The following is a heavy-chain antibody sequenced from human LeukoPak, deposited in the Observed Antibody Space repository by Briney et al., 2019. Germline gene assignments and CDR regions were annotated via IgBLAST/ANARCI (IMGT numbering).Heavy chain of an antibody. Sequence: SETLSLTCTVSGGSISSYYWSWIRQPPGKGLEWIGYIYYSGSTNYNPSLKSRVTISVDTSKNQFSLKLSSVTAADTAVYYCARGYYYDSSDPSSDAFDIWGQGTMVTVSS. V-gene: IGHV4-59*01. CDR2: IYYSGST. CDR1: GGSISSYY. CDR3: ARGYYYDSSDPSSDAFDI. D-gene: IGHD3-22*01. J-gene: IGHJ3*02.